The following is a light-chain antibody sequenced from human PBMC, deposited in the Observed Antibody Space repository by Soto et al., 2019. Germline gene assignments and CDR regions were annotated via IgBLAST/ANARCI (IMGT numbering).Light chain of an antibody. CDR2: DVN. CDR3: SSYRVTNTLVV. V-gene: IGLV2-14*03. J-gene: IGLJ2*01. CDR1: SSDVGAYNS. Sequence: QSALTQPASVSGSPGQSITISCTGTSSDVGAYNSVSWYQQHPGKAPKLMIYDVNNRPSGVSNRFSGSKSGNTASLTISGLQAEDEAHYYCSSYRVTNTLVVFGGGTKLTVL.